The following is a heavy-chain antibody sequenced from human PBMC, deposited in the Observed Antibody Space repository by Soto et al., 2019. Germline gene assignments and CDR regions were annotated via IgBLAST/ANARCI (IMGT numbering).Heavy chain of an antibody. D-gene: IGHD4-17*01. CDR3: ARALTTSTSRAPVY. CDR2: VSYSGST. J-gene: IGHJ4*02. Sequence: SETLSLTCTASGGSVSSAVYSWSWIRQPPGKGLEWLGHVSYSGSTNYSPSLKGRVTISVDTSKNHFSLNLSSVAAADTAVYYCARALTTSTSRAPVYWGQGTLVTVSS. V-gene: IGHV4-61*08. CDR1: GGSVSSAVYS.